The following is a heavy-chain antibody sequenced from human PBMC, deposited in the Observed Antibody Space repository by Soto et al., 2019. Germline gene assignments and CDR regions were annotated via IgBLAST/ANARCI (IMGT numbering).Heavy chain of an antibody. CDR1: GFLFSGSI. CDR2: ISYYGNNK. CDR3: ARPSYFNSSGYFAY. J-gene: IGHJ4*02. D-gene: IGHD3-22*01. Sequence: PGGSLRLSCAASGFLFSGSIMYWVRQAPGKGLDWVATISYYGNNKDYADSVKGRFTISRDNSKNTLFLQMNSLKVEDTAMYYCARPSYFNSSGYFAYWGQGTLVTVSS. V-gene: IGHV3-30-3*01.